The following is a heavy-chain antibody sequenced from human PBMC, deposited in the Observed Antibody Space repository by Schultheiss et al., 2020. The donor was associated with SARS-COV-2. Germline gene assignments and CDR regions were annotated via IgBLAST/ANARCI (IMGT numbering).Heavy chain of an antibody. CDR2: ISGTGYST. D-gene: IGHD6-13*01. CDR1: GFTLTSHA. V-gene: IGHV3-23*01. J-gene: IGHJ4*02. Sequence: GGSLRLSCAASGFTLTSHAVSWVRQAPGKGLEWVSVISGTGYSTYFADSVKGRFTISRDTSKNTVYLQINSLRAEDTAVYYCTNSHSSSWYALGYWGQGTLVTVSS. CDR3: TNSHSSSWYALGY.